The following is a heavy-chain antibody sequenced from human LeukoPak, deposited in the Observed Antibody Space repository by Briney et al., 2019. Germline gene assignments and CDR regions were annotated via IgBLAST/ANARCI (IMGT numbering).Heavy chain of an antibody. CDR1: GFTFSSYS. J-gene: IGHJ4*02. V-gene: IGHV3-21*04. CDR3: AKDKDGSRGTYIDY. CDR2: ISSSSSYI. Sequence: GGSLRLSCAASGFTFSSYSMNWVRQAPGKGLEWVSSISSSSSYIYYADSVKGRFTISRDNAKNSLYLQMNSLRAEDMALYYCAKDKDGSRGTYIDYWGQGTLVTVSS.